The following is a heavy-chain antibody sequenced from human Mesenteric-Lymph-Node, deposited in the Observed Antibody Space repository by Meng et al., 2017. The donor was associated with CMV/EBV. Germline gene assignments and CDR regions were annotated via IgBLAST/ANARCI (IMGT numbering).Heavy chain of an antibody. D-gene: IGHD3-10*01. J-gene: IGHJ4*02. Sequence: KASSSRFTGYYFPRLPPATGQGLESMGGLNSHSGDTNYAQKFQARITITRDTSISTAYMDLSTLTPDDTAVYFCARETEIRGVTALDYWGQGTLVTVSS. V-gene: IGHV1-2*02. CDR3: ARETEIRGVTALDY. CDR2: LNSHSGDT. CDR1: SSRFTGYY.